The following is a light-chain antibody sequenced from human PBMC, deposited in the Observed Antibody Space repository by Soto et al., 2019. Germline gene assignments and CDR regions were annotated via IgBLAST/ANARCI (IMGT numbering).Light chain of an antibody. J-gene: IGKJ1*01. CDR1: RSVSSSY. V-gene: IGKV3-20*01. Sequence: ERVLTQSPVMLSLSPGERGTVSCRARRSVSSSYLAWYQQKPGQAPRLLIYGASSRATGIPDRFSGSGSGTDFTLTISRLEPEDFAVYYCQQYGTSPPGTFGQGTKVDIK. CDR3: QQYGTSPPGT. CDR2: GAS.